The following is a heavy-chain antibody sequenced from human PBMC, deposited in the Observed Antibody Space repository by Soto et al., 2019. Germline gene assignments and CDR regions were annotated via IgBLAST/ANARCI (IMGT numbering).Heavy chain of an antibody. V-gene: IGHV3-11*01. CDR1: GIVFSDY. Sequence: QVQLVESGGGLVKPGGSLRLSCAASGIVFSDYMSWVRQAPGKGLEWLSYISGSERTIYSADSVKGRFTISRDNATNSLYLQMNNVRTEDTTVYYCARLPFPWGWFDPWGQGTLVTVSS. J-gene: IGHJ5*02. CDR3: ARLPFPWGWFDP. D-gene: IGHD3-16*01. CDR2: ISGSERTI.